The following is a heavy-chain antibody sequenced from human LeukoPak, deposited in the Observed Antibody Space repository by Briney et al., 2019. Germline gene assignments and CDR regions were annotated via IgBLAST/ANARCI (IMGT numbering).Heavy chain of an antibody. V-gene: IGHV4-59*01. D-gene: IGHD3-10*01. CDR1: GGSISSYY. J-gene: IGHJ4*02. CDR3: AGDDPGGGGLDY. Sequence: SETLSLTCTVSGGSISSYYWSWIRQPPGKGLEWIGYIYYSGSTNYNPSLKSRVTISVDTSKSQFSLKLSSVTAADTAVYYCAGDDPGGGGLDYWGQGTLVTVSS. CDR2: IYYSGST.